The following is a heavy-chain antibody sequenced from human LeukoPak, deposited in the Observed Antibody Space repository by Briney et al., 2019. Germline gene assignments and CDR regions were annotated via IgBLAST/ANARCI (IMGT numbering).Heavy chain of an antibody. Sequence: GGSLRLSCAASGFTFSSYSMNWVRQAPGKGLEWVSSISSSSSYIYYADSVKGRFTISRDNAKNSLYLQMNSLRAEDTAVYYCARDRGYGGNGHDHWGQGTLVTVSS. CDR1: GFTFSSYS. J-gene: IGHJ4*02. V-gene: IGHV3-21*01. CDR3: ARDRGYGGNGHDH. CDR2: ISSSSSYI. D-gene: IGHD4-23*01.